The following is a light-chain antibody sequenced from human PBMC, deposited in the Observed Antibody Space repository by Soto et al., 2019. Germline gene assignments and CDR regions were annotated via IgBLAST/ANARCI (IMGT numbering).Light chain of an antibody. J-gene: IGKJ3*01. CDR2: SSS. V-gene: IGKV1-39*01. CDR3: QRRDSTRFT. Sequence: FQMTQSPSSLSASVGDRVTITCRASQSINTYLNWYQFKPGKGPKLLIFSSSNLQTGVPSRFSGSGSGTHFTLAIARLQPEDSATYYCQRRDSTRFTFGPGTKVEI. CDR1: QSINTY.